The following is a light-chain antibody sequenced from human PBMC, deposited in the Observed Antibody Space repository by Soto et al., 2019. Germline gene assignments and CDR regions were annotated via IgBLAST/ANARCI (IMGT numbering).Light chain of an antibody. J-gene: IGKJ1*01. CDR1: QSVRSDY. CDR2: EAS. CDR3: QQYGSLPET. V-gene: IGKV3-20*01. Sequence: EIVLTQSPGTLSLSPGERATLSCRASQSVRSDYLAWYQQKPGRAPRLLIYEASSRATGIPDRFSGSGSGTDFTLTISRLEPEDFAVYFCQQYGSLPETFGQGTKVE.